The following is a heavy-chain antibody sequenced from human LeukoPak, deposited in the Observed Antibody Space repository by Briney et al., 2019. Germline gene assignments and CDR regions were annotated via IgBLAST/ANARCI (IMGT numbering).Heavy chain of an antibody. V-gene: IGHV4-59*01. Sequence: SETLSLTCTVSGGSIGSYYWSWIRQPPGKGLEWIGYIYYSGSTNYNPSLKSRVTISVDTSKNQFSLKLSSVTAADTAVYYCARERAGSSWHEGWFDPWGQGTLVTVSS. CDR2: IYYSGST. J-gene: IGHJ5*02. D-gene: IGHD6-13*01. CDR1: GGSIGSYY. CDR3: ARERAGSSWHEGWFDP.